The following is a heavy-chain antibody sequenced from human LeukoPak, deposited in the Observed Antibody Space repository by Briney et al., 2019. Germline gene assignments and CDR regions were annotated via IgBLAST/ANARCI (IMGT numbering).Heavy chain of an antibody. CDR3: ARDGGILGYCSSTSCSPPF. CDR1: GFAFSSYA. CDR2: ISSSSSYI. V-gene: IGHV3-21*01. D-gene: IGHD2-2*01. J-gene: IGHJ4*02. Sequence: GGSLRLSCAASGFAFSSYAMNWVRQAPGKGLEWVSSISSSSSYIYYADSVKGRFTISRDNAKNSLYLQMNSLRAEDTAVYYCARDGGILGYCSSTSCSPPFWGQGTLVTVSS.